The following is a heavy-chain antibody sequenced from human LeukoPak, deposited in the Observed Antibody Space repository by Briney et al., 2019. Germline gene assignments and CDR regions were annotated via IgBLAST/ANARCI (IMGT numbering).Heavy chain of an antibody. CDR2: IYYSGST. CDR1: GGSISSSSYY. Sequence: PSGTLSLTCAVSGGSISSSSYYWGWIRQPPGKGLEWIGYIYYSGSTNYNPSLKSRVTISVDTSKNQFSLKLSSVTAADTAVYYCARGLYSNYVGDYWGQGTLVTVSS. CDR3: ARGLYSNYVGDY. V-gene: IGHV4-61*05. D-gene: IGHD4-11*01. J-gene: IGHJ4*02.